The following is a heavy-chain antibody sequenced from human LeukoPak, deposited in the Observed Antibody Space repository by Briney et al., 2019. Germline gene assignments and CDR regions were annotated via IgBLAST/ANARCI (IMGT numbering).Heavy chain of an antibody. CDR1: GFTFSSYA. V-gene: IGHV3-23*01. CDR2: ISGSGGST. D-gene: IGHD5/OR15-5a*01. Sequence: GGSLRLSCAASGFTFSSYAMSWVRQAPGKVLEWVSAISGSGGSTYYADSVKGRFTISRDNSKNTLYLQMNSLRAEDTAVYYCAKGIGLPTYYFDYWGQGTLVTVSS. CDR3: AKGIGLPTYYFDY. J-gene: IGHJ4*02.